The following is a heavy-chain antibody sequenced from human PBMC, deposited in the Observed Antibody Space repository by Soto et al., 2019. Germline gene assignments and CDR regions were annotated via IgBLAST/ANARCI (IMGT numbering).Heavy chain of an antibody. CDR2: INPNSGAT. Sequence: QVQLVQSGAEVKKPGASVKVSCKPSGYTFTGYYIHWVRQAPGQGLEWMGWINPNSGATNYAQKLQGWVTMTRDTSISTAYMELSSLRSDDTALCYCARAVVTTTPNFDYWGQGTLVTVSS. D-gene: IGHD5-12*01. CDR1: GYTFTGYY. CDR3: ARAVVTTTPNFDY. J-gene: IGHJ4*02. V-gene: IGHV1-2*04.